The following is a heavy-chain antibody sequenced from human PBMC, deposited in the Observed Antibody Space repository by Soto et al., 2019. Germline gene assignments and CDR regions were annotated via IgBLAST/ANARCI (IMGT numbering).Heavy chain of an antibody. V-gene: IGHV4-31*03. D-gene: IGHD3-10*01. CDR2: IYYSGST. CDR3: VGSRITMVRGVIMSGMDV. CDR1: GGSISSGGYY. J-gene: IGHJ6*02. Sequence: SETLSLTCTVSGGSISSGGYYWSWIRQHPGKGLEWIGYIYYSGSTYYNPSLKSRVTISVDTSKNQFSLKLSSVTAADTAVYYCVGSRITMVRGVIMSGMDVWGQGTTVTVSS.